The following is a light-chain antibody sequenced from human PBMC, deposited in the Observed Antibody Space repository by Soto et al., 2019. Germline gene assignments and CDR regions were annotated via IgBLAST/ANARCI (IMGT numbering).Light chain of an antibody. V-gene: IGKV3D-15*01. CDR1: QTVGVR. CDR2: EAS. J-gene: IGKJ1*01. CDR3: QHYNSWPRTWT. Sequence: EIVLTQSPATLSSSPGERATLSCRASQTVGVRLAWYQHKPGQAPRLIIYEASNRAAGIPARFSGSGSGTEFTLTISSLQSEDFAVYHCQHYNSWPRTWTFGQGTKVDIK.